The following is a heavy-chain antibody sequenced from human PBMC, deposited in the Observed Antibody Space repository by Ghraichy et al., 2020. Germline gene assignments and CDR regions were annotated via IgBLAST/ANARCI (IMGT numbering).Heavy chain of an antibody. J-gene: IGHJ4*02. CDR3: AYENDYGGPADY. CDR1: GGSFSGYY. D-gene: IGHD4-23*01. V-gene: IGHV4-34*01. CDR2: INHSGST. Sequence: SETLSLTCAVYGGSFSGYYWSWIRQPPGKGLEWIGEINHSGSTNYNPSLKSRVTISVDTSKNQFSLKLSSVTAADTAVYYCAYENDYGGPADYWGQGTLVTVSS.